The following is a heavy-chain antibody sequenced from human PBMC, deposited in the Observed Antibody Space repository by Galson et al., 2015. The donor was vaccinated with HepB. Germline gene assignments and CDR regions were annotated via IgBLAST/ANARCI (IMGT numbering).Heavy chain of an antibody. CDR3: ARDGAYCSSTSCYRWFDP. CDR1: GFTFSSYS. V-gene: IGHV3-21*01. J-gene: IGHJ5*02. Sequence: SLRLSCVASGFTFSSYSMNWVRQAPGKGLEWVSSISSSSSYIYYADSVKGRFTISRDNAKNSLYLQMNSLRAEDTAVYYCARDGAYCSSTSCYRWFDPWGQGTLVTVSS. CDR2: ISSSSSYI. D-gene: IGHD2-2*02.